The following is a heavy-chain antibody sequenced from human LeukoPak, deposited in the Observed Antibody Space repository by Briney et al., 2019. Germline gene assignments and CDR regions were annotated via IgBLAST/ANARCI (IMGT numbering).Heavy chain of an antibody. D-gene: IGHD2-15*01. V-gene: IGHV4-4*07. Sequence: SETLSLTCTVSGGSISSDYWSWIRQPAGKGLEWIGRIYTSGGTKYNPSLKSRVTMSVDTSKNQLSLKVNSVTAADTAVYYCARHILSSGVVAARVAFDIWGQGTMVTVSS. CDR3: ARHILSSGVVAARVAFDI. CDR1: GGSISSDY. CDR2: IYTSGGT. J-gene: IGHJ3*02.